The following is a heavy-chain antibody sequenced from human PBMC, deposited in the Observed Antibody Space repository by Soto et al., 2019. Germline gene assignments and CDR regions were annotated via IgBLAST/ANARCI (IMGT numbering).Heavy chain of an antibody. CDR1: GGTFNNYA. V-gene: IGHV1-69*06. CDR2: IIPLFGTA. D-gene: IGHD1-26*01. Sequence: QVQLVQSGAEVKKPGSSVKVSCKASGGTFNNYAISWVRQAPGQGLEWMGGIIPLFGTANYAQKFEGRVKITADKSTDTAYMELSSLKSEDTAVYYCARLIGEGYSGTYALDYWGQGTLVTVSS. J-gene: IGHJ4*02. CDR3: ARLIGEGYSGTYALDY.